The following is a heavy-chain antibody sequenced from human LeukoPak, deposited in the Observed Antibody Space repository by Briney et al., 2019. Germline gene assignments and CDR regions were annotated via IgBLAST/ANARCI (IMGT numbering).Heavy chain of an antibody. CDR3: ARGRYNYGYIYDY. J-gene: IGHJ4*02. CDR2: ISYDGSNQ. V-gene: IGHV3-30*04. CDR1: GFTFSSYT. D-gene: IGHD5-18*01. Sequence: GRSLRLSCAASGFTFSSYTMHWVRQPRGKGLEWVALISYDGSNQYYADSVKGRFTISRDNAKNSLYLQMNSLRAEDTAVYYCARGRYNYGYIYDYWGQGTLVTVSS.